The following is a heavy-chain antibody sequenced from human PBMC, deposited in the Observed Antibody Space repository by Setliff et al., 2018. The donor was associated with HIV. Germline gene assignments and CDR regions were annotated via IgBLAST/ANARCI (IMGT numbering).Heavy chain of an antibody. CDR2: IIPILGIA. CDR3: ARDYYDSSGLFA. D-gene: IGHD3-22*01. Sequence: SVKVSCKASGGTFSSYAISWVRQAPGQGLEWMGGIIPILGIANYAQKFQGRVTITADESTSTAYMELSSLRSEDTAMYYCARDYYDSSGLFAWGQGTLVTVSS. CDR1: GGTFSSYA. J-gene: IGHJ5*02. V-gene: IGHV1-69*10.